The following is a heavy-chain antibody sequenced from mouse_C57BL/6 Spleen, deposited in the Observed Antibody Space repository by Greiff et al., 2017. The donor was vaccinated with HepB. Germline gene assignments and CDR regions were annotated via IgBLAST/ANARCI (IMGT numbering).Heavy chain of an antibody. J-gene: IGHJ4*01. V-gene: IGHV5-17*01. Sequence: EVHLVESGGGLVKPGGSLKLSCAASGFTFSDYGMHWVRQAPEKGLEWVAYISSGSSTIYYADTVKGRFTISRDNAKNTLFLQMTSLRSEDTAMYYCARRNYYGSSYPWGQGTSVTVSS. CDR3: ARRNYYGSSYP. CDR2: ISSGSSTI. CDR1: GFTFSDYG. D-gene: IGHD1-1*01.